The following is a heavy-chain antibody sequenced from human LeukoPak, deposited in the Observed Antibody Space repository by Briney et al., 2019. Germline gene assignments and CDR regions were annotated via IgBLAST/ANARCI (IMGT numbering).Heavy chain of an antibody. V-gene: IGHV4-39*01. CDR1: GASLTRPTYY. CDR3: ARHRFFDWLSPFDY. J-gene: IGHJ4*02. D-gene: IGHD3-9*01. Sequence: KTSETLSLTCSVSGASLTRPTYYQWSWIRQPPGNGLELIGSLFSTGSATLNPSLKSRVTMSLDTSKSQFSLKLSSVTAADTAVYYCARHRFFDWLSPFDYWGQGTLVTVSS. CDR2: LFSTGSA.